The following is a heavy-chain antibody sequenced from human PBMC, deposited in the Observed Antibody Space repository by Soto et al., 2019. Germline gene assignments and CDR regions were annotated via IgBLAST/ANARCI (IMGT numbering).Heavy chain of an antibody. V-gene: IGHV4-59*11. CDR2: IYHSGTT. J-gene: IGHJ5*02. CDR1: GGSISNHY. CDR3: ARGGDRTLAWFDP. Sequence: QVQVQESGPGLVKPSETLSLTCTVSGGSISNHYWSWIRQSPGKGLEWIANIYHSGTTNYNLSLKGRVTISIGSPKNQVALKLDSVTAADTAGYYCARGGDRTLAWFDPWGQGTLVTVSS. D-gene: IGHD3-16*01.